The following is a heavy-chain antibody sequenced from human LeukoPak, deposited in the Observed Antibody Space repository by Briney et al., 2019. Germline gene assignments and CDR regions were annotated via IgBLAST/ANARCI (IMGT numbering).Heavy chain of an antibody. V-gene: IGHV4-39*07. D-gene: IGHD3-22*01. CDR1: GGSISTSNYY. J-gene: IGHJ6*03. Sequence: KPSETLSLTCTVSGGSISTSNYYWGWIRQPPGKGLEWIGNIFYSGSTYYSPSLKSRVTISVDTSKNQFSLKLSSVTAADTAVYYCARGEGGSYYDSSGPTPSGYYMDVWGKGTTVTVSS. CDR2: IFYSGST. CDR3: ARGEGGSYYDSSGPTPSGYYMDV.